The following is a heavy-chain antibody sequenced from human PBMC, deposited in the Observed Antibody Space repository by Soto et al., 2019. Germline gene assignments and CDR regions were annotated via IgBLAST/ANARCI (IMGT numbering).Heavy chain of an antibody. CDR1: GYPFTSYG. J-gene: IGHJ4*02. V-gene: IGHV1-2*02. D-gene: IGHD6-6*01. CDR2: INPYSGGT. CDR3: ARTSIAARLLDY. Sequence: ASVEVSCKASGYPFTSYGINWVRQAPGQGLEWMGWINPYSGGTNYAQKLQGRVTMTRDTSIRTAYMELSRLRSDDTAVYYCARTSIAARLLDYWGQGTLITVSS.